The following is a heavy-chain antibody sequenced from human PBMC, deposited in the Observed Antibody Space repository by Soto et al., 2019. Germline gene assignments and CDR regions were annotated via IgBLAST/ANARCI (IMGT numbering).Heavy chain of an antibody. V-gene: IGHV3-11*01. CDR3: ARGHQYFHP. D-gene: IGHD2-2*01. CDR2: ISRSDNTV. J-gene: IGHJ1*01. Sequence: QVQLVESGGGLVEPGGSLRLSCAASGFTFSDYYMSWVRQAPGKGLECISYISRSDNTVYYADSVKGRFTISRHNTKNSLYLQMDNLRAEYTAVYYCARGHQYFHPWGQGTLVIVSS. CDR1: GFTFSDYY.